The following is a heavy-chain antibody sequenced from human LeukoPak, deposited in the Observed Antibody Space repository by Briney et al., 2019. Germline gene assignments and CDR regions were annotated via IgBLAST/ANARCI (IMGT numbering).Heavy chain of an antibody. CDR1: GFTFSNYA. D-gene: IGHD3-16*01. Sequence: GGSLRLSCAASGFTFSNYAMHWVRQAPGKGLEWVSLIWYDGSNKYYADSVMGRFTISRDNSKNTLYLQMNSLRAEDTAVYYCARDGSALRAYRFGQQDYWGQGTLVTVSS. V-gene: IGHV3-33*08. CDR3: ARDGSALRAYRFGQQDY. CDR2: IWYDGSNK. J-gene: IGHJ4*02.